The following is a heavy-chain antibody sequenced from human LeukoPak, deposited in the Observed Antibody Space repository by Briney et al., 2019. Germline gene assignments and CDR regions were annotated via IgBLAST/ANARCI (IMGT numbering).Heavy chain of an antibody. CDR2: INPNSGGT. D-gene: IGHD1-1*01. CDR1: GYTFTGYY. CDR3: AREELDNYYYYYMDV. Sequence: ASVKVSCKASGYTFTGYYIHWVRQAPGQGPEWMGWINPNSGGTFYAQKFQGRVTMTRDTSISTAYMELSRLRSDDTAVYYCAREELDNYYYYYMDVWGKGTTVTVSS. V-gene: IGHV1-2*02. J-gene: IGHJ6*03.